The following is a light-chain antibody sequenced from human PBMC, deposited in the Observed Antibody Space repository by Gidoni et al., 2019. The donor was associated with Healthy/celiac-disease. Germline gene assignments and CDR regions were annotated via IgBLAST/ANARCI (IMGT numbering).Light chain of an antibody. CDR1: QSVSSN. CDR3: QQYNNWPT. CDR2: GAS. V-gene: IGKV3-15*01. J-gene: IGKJ5*01. Sequence: EIVMTQSPATLSVSPGERATLSCRASQSVSSNLAWYQQKPGQAPRLLIYGASTRATGIPARFSGSGSGTEFTLTISSLQSEDFAVYYCQQYNNWPTCXXXTRLEIK.